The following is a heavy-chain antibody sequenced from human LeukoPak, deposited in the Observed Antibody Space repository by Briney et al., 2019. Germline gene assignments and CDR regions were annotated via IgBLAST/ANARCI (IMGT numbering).Heavy chain of an antibody. Sequence: SETLSLTCGLYGASFGIYYWTWIRQPPGKGLEWIGEINHSGSTNYNPSLKSRVTISVDTSKNQFSLKLSSVTAADTAVYYCARGRRYCTNGVCYSPGGVAAYDYWGQGTLVTVSS. V-gene: IGHV4-34*01. D-gene: IGHD2-8*01. J-gene: IGHJ4*02. CDR1: GASFGIYY. CDR3: ARGRRYCTNGVCYSPGGVAAYDY. CDR2: INHSGST.